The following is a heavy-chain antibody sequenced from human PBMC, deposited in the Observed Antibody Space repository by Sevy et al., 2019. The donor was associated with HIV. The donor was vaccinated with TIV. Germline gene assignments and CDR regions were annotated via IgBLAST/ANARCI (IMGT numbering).Heavy chain of an antibody. CDR2: ISQSGGTT. CDR1: GFIFSSYE. V-gene: IGHV3-48*03. Sequence: GGSLRLSCAASGFIFSSYEMSWVRQAPGKGLEWVSYISQSGGTTYYSDSVKGRFTISRDNAKNSLYLQMNSLRAEATVIYYCGRDVPPSATTVAHFDYWGQGTLVTVSS. D-gene: IGHD4-17*01. CDR3: GRDVPPSATTVAHFDY. J-gene: IGHJ4*02.